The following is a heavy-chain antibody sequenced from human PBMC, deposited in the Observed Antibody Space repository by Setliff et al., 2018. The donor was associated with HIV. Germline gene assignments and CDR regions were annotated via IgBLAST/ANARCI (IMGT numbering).Heavy chain of an antibody. CDR3: ARTPRITIFGVASPGAFDI. Sequence: SVKVSCKASGGSFSSYGLSWVRQAPGQGLEWMGGIMPIFGTANYAQKFQGRVTSTADESTSTAYMELSSLRSEDTAVYYCARTPRITIFGVASPGAFDIWGQGTMVTVSS. CDR2: IMPIFGTA. CDR1: GGSFSSYG. J-gene: IGHJ3*02. D-gene: IGHD3-3*01. V-gene: IGHV1-69*13.